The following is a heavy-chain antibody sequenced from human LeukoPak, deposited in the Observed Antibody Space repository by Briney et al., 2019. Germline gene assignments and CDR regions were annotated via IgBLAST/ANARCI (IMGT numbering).Heavy chain of an antibody. CDR1: GGSISSDY. J-gene: IGHJ4*02. Sequence: SETLSLTCTVSGGSISSDYWSWIRQPAGKGLEWIGRIYTSGSTNYNPSLKSRVTISVDKSKNQFSLKLSSVTAADTAVYYCARDRGRYLYYFDYWGQGTLVTDSS. D-gene: IGHD1-26*01. CDR2: IYTSGST. CDR3: ARDRGRYLYYFDY. V-gene: IGHV4-4*07.